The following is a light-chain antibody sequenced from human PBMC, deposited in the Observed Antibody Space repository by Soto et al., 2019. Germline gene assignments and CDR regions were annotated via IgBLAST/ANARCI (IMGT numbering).Light chain of an antibody. CDR1: SGHSSFA. V-gene: IGLV4-69*01. CDR3: QTWGTGIV. Sequence: QPLLTQSPSASASLGASVKLTCTLSSGHSSFAIAWHQQQPEKGPRYLMKINSDGSHTKGDGIPDRFSGSGSGAERYLTISSLQSEDEAEYYCQTWGTGIVFGGGTKLTVL. J-gene: IGLJ2*01. CDR2: INSDGSH.